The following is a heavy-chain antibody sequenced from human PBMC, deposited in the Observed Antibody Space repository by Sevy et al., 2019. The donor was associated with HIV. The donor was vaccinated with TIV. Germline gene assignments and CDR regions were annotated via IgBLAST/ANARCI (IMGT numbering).Heavy chain of an antibody. CDR1: GFTFSRYS. J-gene: IGHJ1*01. CDR2: ISFDASNK. Sequence: GGSLRLSCAASGFTFSRYSMHWVRQAPGKGLEWVATISFDASNKHYADSVKDRFTISRDNFQNSLFLQMNSLRPEDTAVYYCALERLSSDVAEYFHNWGQGTLVTVSS. D-gene: IGHD1-1*01. V-gene: IGHV3-30*04. CDR3: ALERLSSDVAEYFHN.